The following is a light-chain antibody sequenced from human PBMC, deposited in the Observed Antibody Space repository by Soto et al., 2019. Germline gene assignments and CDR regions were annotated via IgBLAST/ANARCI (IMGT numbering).Light chain of an antibody. V-gene: IGKV3-15*01. CDR1: QTISNT. Sequence: EVVMTQSPATLSVSPGDKVSLSCRANQTISNTLAWYQQKPGQAPRLLIYAASTRAAGVSARFSGSGSGTDFTLTISRLEPEDFAVYYCHQYGSSAWTFGQGTKVDIK. J-gene: IGKJ1*01. CDR3: HQYGSSAWT. CDR2: AAS.